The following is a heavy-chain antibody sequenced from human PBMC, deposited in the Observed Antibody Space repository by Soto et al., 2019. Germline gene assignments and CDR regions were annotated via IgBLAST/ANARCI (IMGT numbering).Heavy chain of an antibody. CDR3: AKDSTEYSSSGFDY. CDR2: ISGSGGST. D-gene: IGHD6-6*01. CDR1: GFTFSSYA. Sequence: GGSLRLSCAASGFTFSSYAMSWVRQAPGKGLEWVSAISGSGGSTYYADSVKGRFTISRDNSKNTLYLQMNSLRAEDTAVYYRAKDSTEYSSSGFDYWGQGTLVTVSS. V-gene: IGHV3-23*01. J-gene: IGHJ4*02.